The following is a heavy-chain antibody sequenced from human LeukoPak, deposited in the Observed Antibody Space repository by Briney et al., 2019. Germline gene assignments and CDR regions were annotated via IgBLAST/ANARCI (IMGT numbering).Heavy chain of an antibody. CDR3: ARQDSRSFQF. Sequence: GESLKISCKCSGYSFTSNWIAWVRQMPGKGLEWMGNIFPADSDTTYSPSFQGHVTISVDRSINTAYLQWSSLEASDTATYFCARQDSRSFQFWGQGTLVTVSS. V-gene: IGHV5-51*01. D-gene: IGHD6-13*01. J-gene: IGHJ4*02. CDR1: GYSFTSNW. CDR2: IFPADSDT.